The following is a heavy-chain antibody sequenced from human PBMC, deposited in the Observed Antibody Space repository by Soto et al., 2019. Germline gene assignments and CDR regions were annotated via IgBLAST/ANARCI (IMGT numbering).Heavy chain of an antibody. Sequence: GGSLRLSCAASGFTFSSYEMNWVRQAPGKGLEWVSYISSSGSTIYYADSVKGRFTISRDNAKNSLYLQMNSLRAEDTAVYYCARANWDDYFDYWGQGTLVTVSS. V-gene: IGHV3-48*03. CDR1: GFTFSSYE. J-gene: IGHJ4*02. D-gene: IGHD7-27*01. CDR3: ARANWDDYFDY. CDR2: ISSSGSTI.